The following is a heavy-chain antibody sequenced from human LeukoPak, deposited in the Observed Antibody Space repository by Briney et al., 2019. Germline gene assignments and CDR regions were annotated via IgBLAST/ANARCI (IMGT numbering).Heavy chain of an antibody. Sequence: PGGSLRLSCVASGFTFSNWWMTWVRQAPGKGLEWVANIKEDGSEKNYADSVKGRFTISRDNAKNSLYLQMNSLRAEDTAVYYCATSGWYFFDSWGQGTLVTVSS. CDR1: GFTFSNWW. V-gene: IGHV3-7*01. CDR3: ATSGWYFFDS. J-gene: IGHJ4*02. CDR2: IKEDGSEK. D-gene: IGHD6-19*01.